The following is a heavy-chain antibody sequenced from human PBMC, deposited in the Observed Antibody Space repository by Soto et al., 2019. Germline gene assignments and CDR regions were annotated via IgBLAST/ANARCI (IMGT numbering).Heavy chain of an antibody. CDR3: ARRPKPYYFDY. CDR1: GFTFSNYA. V-gene: IGHV3-30-3*01. Sequence: QVQLVESGGGVVQPGRSMRLSCAASGFTFSNYAMHWVRQAPGKGLEWVAVISYDGSNKYYADSVKGRFTISRDNSQNTLYLQMNSPTAEDTADYYCARRPKPYYFDYWGQGTLVTVSS. CDR2: ISYDGSNK. J-gene: IGHJ4*02.